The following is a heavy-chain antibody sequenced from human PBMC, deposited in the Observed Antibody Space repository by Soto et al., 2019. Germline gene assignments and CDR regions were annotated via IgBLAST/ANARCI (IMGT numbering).Heavy chain of an antibody. Sequence: QVQLVQSGAEVKKPGASVKVSCKASGYTFTGYYMHWVRQAPGQGLEWMGWINPNSGGTNYAQKFQGRVTMTRDTSIRKAYMELSRLRSNDTAVYYGASLPSGSYYIDYWGQGTLVTVSS. CDR2: INPNSGGT. D-gene: IGHD1-26*01. V-gene: IGHV1-2*02. J-gene: IGHJ4*02. CDR3: ASLPSGSYYIDY. CDR1: GYTFTGYY.